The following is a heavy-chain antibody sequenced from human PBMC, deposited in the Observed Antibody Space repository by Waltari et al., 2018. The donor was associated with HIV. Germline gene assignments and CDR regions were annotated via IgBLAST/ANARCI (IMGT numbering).Heavy chain of an antibody. CDR2: ISYDGSNK. CDR1: GFTFSSYD. D-gene: IGHD3-22*01. V-gene: IGHV3-30*18. J-gene: IGHJ4*02. Sequence: QVQLVESGGGVVQHGRALRLSCAASGFTFSSYDIHWVRQAPGKGLEWVAVISYDGSNKYYADSVKGRFTISRDNSKNTLYLQMNSLRAEDTAVYYCAKDPYYYDSSGYADYFDYWGQGTLVTVSS. CDR3: AKDPYYYDSSGYADYFDY.